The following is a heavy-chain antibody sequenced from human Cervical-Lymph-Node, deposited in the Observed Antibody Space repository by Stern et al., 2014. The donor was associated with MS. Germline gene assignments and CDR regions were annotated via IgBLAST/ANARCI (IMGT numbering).Heavy chain of an antibody. CDR3: AGGGGGRISMTTAVLYGLHV. J-gene: IGHJ6*02. Sequence: VHLVESGAEVKKPGSSVKVSCKASGGTFSSHATSWVRQAPGQGLEWMGGIIPVFGTANYAQKFQGRVTITADESTSTVYMELSSLRFDDTAMYSCAGGGGGRISMTTAVLYGLHVWGQGTTVTVSS. CDR1: GGTFSSHA. V-gene: IGHV1-69*01. CDR2: IIPVFGTA. D-gene: IGHD3-10*01.